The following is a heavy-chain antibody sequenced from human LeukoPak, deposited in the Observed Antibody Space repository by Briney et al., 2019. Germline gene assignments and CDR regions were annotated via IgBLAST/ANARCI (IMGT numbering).Heavy chain of an antibody. CDR3: ARDSDSSGYGEYYFDY. D-gene: IGHD3-22*01. J-gene: IGHJ4*02. CDR2: INPSGGST. CDR1: GYTFTSYY. V-gene: IGHV1-46*01. Sequence: GASVKVSCKASGYTFTSYYMHRVRQAPGQGLEWMGIINPSGGSTSYAQKFQGRVTMTRDTSTSTVYMELSSLRSEDTAVYYCARDSDSSGYGEYYFDYWGQGTLVTVSS.